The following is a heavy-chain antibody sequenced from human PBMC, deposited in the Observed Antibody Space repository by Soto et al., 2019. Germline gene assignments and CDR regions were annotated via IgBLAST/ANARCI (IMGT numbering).Heavy chain of an antibody. CDR1: GGSISSGDYY. V-gene: IGHV4-30-4*01. D-gene: IGHD1-1*01. Sequence: SETLSLTCTVSGGSISSGDYYWSWIRQPPGKGLEWIGYIYYSGSTYYNPSLKSRVTISVDTSKNQFSLKLSSVTAADTAVYYCARGRIKLDFDYWGQGTLVTVSS. J-gene: IGHJ4*02. CDR2: IYYSGST. CDR3: ARGRIKLDFDY.